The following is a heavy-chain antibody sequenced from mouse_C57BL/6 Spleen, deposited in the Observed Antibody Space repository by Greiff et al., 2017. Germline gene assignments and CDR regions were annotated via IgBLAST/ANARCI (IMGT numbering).Heavy chain of an antibody. CDR2: IYPGSGNT. CDR1: GYSFTSYY. J-gene: IGHJ2*01. D-gene: IGHD2-1*01. CDR3: ARSDYYGNPFDY. V-gene: IGHV1-66*01. Sequence: QVQLQQSGPELVKPGASVKISCKASGYSFTSYYIHWVKQRPGQGLEWIGWIYPGSGNTKYNEKFKGKATLTADTSSSTAYMQLSSLTSEDSAVYYCARSDYYGNPFDYWGQGTTLTVSS.